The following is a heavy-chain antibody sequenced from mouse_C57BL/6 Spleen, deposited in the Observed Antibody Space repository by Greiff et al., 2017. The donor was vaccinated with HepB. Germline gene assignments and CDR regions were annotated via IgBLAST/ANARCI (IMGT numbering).Heavy chain of an antibody. Sequence: QVQLQQSGAELVRPGASVTLSCKASGYTFTDYEMHWVKQTPVHGLEWIGAIDPETGGTAYNQKFKGKAILTADKSSSTAYMELRSLTSEDSAVYYCTRRLEGSSSVAMDYWGQGTSVTVSS. V-gene: IGHV1-15*01. D-gene: IGHD1-1*01. CDR1: GYTFTDYE. J-gene: IGHJ4*01. CDR3: TRRLEGSSSVAMDY. CDR2: IDPETGGT.